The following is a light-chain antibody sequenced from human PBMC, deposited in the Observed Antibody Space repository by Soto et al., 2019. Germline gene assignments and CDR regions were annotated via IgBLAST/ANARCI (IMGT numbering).Light chain of an antibody. CDR1: QSVHTF. V-gene: IGKV3-11*01. Sequence: EIVLTQSADTLSPSPGERASLSCSSSQSVHTFLAWYQQKPGQAPRLLIYGASKRATGVPARFSGSGSGTDFTLTISSLEPEDLAVYYCHQRSNWPPDTFGQGTRLEIK. J-gene: IGKJ5*01. CDR2: GAS. CDR3: HQRSNWPPDT.